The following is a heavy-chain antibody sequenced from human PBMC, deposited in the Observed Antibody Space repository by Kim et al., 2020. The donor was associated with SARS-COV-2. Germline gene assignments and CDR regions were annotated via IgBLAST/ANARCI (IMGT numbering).Heavy chain of an antibody. CDR2: GGTT. V-gene: IGHV3-15*01. J-gene: IGHJ4*02. CDR3: NTGVLTFDS. D-gene: IGHD3-9*01. Sequence: GGTTDYAAPVKGRFTISRDDSKYMLYLQMSSLKTEDTAVYYCNTGVLTFDSWGQGTPVTVSS.